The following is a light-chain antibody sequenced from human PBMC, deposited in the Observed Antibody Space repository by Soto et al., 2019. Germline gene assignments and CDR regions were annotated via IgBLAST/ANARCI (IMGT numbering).Light chain of an antibody. J-gene: IGKJ2*01. CDR3: QQSYSTPYT. Sequence: DIQVTQSPSSLSASVGDRVTVTCRSSQSITTYLNWYQQKPGKAPRLLINAATSLQSGVPSRFSGSGSGTDFTLTISSLQPEDLAIYYCQQSYSTPYTFGQGTKLEIK. CDR2: AAT. V-gene: IGKV1-39*01. CDR1: QSITTY.